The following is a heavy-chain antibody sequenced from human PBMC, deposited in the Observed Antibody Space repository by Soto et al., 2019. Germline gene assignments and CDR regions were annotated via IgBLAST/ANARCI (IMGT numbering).Heavy chain of an antibody. J-gene: IGHJ6*02. CDR1: GFSFSSYA. D-gene: IGHD5-12*01. CDR2: IRDSGGNT. Sequence: ESVGGLKQPGESLRLSCAASGFSFSSYAMSWVRQAPGKGLEWVSGIRDSGGNTYYADSVKGRFTISRDNSKNTVYLQMNSLRAEDTAVYYCAKSGGFSGYDWRGYYYYGMDVWGQGTTVTVSS. V-gene: IGHV3-23*01. CDR3: AKSGGFSGYDWRGYYYYGMDV.